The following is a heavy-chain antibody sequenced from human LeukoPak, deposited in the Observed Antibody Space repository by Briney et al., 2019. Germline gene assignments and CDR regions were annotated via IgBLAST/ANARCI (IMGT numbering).Heavy chain of an antibody. D-gene: IGHD6-19*01. V-gene: IGHV4-59*01. CDR3: ARDSSGRPLDY. CDR1: GGSISRYY. Sequence: SETLSLTCTVSGGSISRYYWSWIRQPPGKGLEWIGYIYYSGSTNYNPSLKSRVTISVDTSKNQFSLKLSSVTAADTAVYYCARDSSGRPLDYWGQGTLVTVSS. CDR2: IYYSGST. J-gene: IGHJ4*02.